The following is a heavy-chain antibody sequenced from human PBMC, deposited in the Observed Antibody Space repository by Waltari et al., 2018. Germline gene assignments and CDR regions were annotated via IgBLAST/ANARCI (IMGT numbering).Heavy chain of an antibody. D-gene: IGHD3-22*01. J-gene: IGHJ4*02. Sequence: QVMLQESGPGLVKASETLSLTCTVSGESVISGYYYWSWLRQPPGKGLEWIGYIYYSGTTDYNPSLKSRVTISVDTSKNQFSLKLSSVTAADTAVYYCAREKWGYYYDSSGNYFDRWGQGTLVTVSS. CDR2: IYYSGTT. CDR1: GESVISGYYY. CDR3: AREKWGYYYDSSGNYFDR. V-gene: IGHV4-61*01.